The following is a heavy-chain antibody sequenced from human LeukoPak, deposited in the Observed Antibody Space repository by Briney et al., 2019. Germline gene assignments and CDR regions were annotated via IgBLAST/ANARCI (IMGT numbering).Heavy chain of an antibody. CDR3: AKNLGYCSGGSCSYFDY. CDR1: GFTFSSYA. D-gene: IGHD2-15*01. Sequence: GGSLRLSCAASGFTFSSYAMSWVRQAPGKGLEWVSVISGSGGGTYYADSVKGWFTISRDNSKNTLYLQMNSLRAEDTAVYYCAKNLGYCSGGSCSYFDYWGQGTLVTVSS. CDR2: ISGSGGGT. J-gene: IGHJ4*02. V-gene: IGHV3-23*01.